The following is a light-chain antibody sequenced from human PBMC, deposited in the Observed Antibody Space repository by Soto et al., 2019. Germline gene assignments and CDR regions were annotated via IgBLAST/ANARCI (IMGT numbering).Light chain of an antibody. CDR1: QSVSSN. J-gene: IGKJ1*01. V-gene: IGKV3-15*01. CDR2: GAS. CDR3: QQYNNWPPAT. Sequence: EIVMTQSPATLSVSPGERATLSCRASQSVSSNLAWYQQKPGQAPRLLIYGASTRATGIPARFSGSGSGTEFTLTISSLQSVDFAVYYCQQYNNWPPATFGQGTKVDIK.